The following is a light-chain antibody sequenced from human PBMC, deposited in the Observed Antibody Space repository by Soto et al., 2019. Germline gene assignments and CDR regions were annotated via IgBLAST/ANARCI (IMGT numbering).Light chain of an antibody. Sequence: DIQMTQSPSTLSASVGDRVTITCRASQSISIRLAWYQQKPGKAPKLLIYKASSLESGVPSRFSGSGSGTEFTLTISSLQPDDFATYYCQQYVSYPLTFGGGTKVEIK. CDR3: QQYVSYPLT. CDR2: KAS. CDR1: QSISIR. V-gene: IGKV1-5*03. J-gene: IGKJ4*01.